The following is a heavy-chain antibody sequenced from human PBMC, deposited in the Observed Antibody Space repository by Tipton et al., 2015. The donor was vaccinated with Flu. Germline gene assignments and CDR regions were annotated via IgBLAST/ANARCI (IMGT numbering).Heavy chain of an antibody. Sequence: TLSLTCAVYGGSFSEYNWGWVRQSPGTGLEWIGEIRPSGSTNYSPSLKSRVTMSEDTSKNQFSLRLNSVTAADTAVYYCARLPRYSSGWGRYFDLWGRGTPFPVSS. D-gene: IGHD6-19*01. CDR2: IRPSGST. CDR1: GGSFSEYN. V-gene: IGHV4-34*01. CDR3: ARLPRYSSGWGRYFDL. J-gene: IGHJ2*01.